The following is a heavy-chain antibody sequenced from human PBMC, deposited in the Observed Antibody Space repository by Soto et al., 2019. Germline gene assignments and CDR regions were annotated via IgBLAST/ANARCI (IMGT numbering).Heavy chain of an antibody. V-gene: IGHV3-74*01. CDR3: ARAGPLGPFDY. J-gene: IGHJ4*02. CDR1: GVTFSSYW. CDR2: INSDGSST. Sequence: GGSLRLSCAASGVTFSSYWVHWVRQAPGKGLVWVPRINSDGSSTSYADSVKGRFTISRDNAKNTLYLQMNSLRAEDTAVYYCARAGPLGPFDYWGQGTLVTVSA.